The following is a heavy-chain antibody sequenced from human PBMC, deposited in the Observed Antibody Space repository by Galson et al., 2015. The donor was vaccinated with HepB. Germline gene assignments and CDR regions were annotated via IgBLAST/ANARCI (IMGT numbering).Heavy chain of an antibody. CDR2: ISGSGGST. Sequence: SLRLSCAASGFTFSSYAMSWVRQAPGKGLEWVSAISGSGGSTYYADSVKGRFTISRDNSKNTLYLQMNSLRAEDTAVYYCAKAPSKHYYDSSGYFGHWGQGTLVTVSS. V-gene: IGHV3-23*01. D-gene: IGHD3-22*01. J-gene: IGHJ4*02. CDR1: GFTFSSYA. CDR3: AKAPSKHYYDSSGYFGH.